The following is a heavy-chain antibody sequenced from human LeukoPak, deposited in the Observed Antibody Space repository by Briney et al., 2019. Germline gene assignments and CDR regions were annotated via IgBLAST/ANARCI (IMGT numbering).Heavy chain of an antibody. Sequence: SVKVSCKASGNTFTSYDINWVRQATGQGLEWMGGIIPIFGTANYAQKFQGRVTITADESTSTAYMELSSLRSEDTAVYYCASSRRRTVAGTRPFDYWGQGTLVTVSS. J-gene: IGHJ4*02. CDR3: ASSRRRTVAGTRPFDY. CDR2: IIPIFGTA. D-gene: IGHD6-19*01. V-gene: IGHV1-69*13. CDR1: GNTFTSYD.